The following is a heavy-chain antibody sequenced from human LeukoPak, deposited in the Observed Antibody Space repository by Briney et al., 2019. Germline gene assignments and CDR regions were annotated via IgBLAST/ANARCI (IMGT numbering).Heavy chain of an antibody. CDR3: ARLEYYDILTGYYPFAY. CDR2: IYPGDSDT. D-gene: IGHD3-9*01. Sequence: GESLKISCNGSGYSFTSYWIGWVRQMPGKGLEWMGIIYPGDSDTRYSSSFQGQVTISADKSISTAYLQWSSLKASDTAMYYCARLEYYDILTGYYPFAYWGQGTLVTVSS. CDR1: GYSFTSYW. J-gene: IGHJ4*02. V-gene: IGHV5-51*01.